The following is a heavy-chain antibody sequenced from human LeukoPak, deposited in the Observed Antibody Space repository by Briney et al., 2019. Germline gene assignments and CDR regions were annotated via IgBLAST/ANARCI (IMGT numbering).Heavy chain of an antibody. V-gene: IGHV4-4*02. CDR2: IYHIGST. J-gene: IGHJ4*02. D-gene: IGHD3-22*01. Sequence: SETLSLTCAVSGGSISSSNWWSWVRQPPGKGLEWIGEIYHIGSTSYNPSLKSRVTISVDKSKNQFSLKLSSVTAADTAVYYCARRENYYDGSGYYYNQWGQGTLVTVSS. CDR3: ARRENYYDGSGYYYNQ. CDR1: GGSISSSNW.